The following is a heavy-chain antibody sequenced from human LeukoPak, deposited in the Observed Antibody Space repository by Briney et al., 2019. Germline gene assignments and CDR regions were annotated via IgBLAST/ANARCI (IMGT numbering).Heavy chain of an antibody. Sequence: PSETLSLTCTVSGGSISSSSYYWSWIRQPPGKGLEWIGYIYYSGSTNYNPSLKSRVTISVDTSKNQFSLKLSSVTAADTAVYYCARARTEKYYYYYYYMDVWGKGTTVTVSS. CDR3: ARARTEKYYYYYYYMDV. D-gene: IGHD1-14*01. CDR2: IYYSGST. CDR1: GGSISSSSYY. J-gene: IGHJ6*03. V-gene: IGHV4-61*01.